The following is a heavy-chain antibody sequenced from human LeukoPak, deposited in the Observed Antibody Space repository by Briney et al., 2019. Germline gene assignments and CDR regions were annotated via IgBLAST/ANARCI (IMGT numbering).Heavy chain of an antibody. Sequence: GGSLRLSCAASGFTFSNSWMSWARQAPGKGLEWVANIQQVGTEKYYVDSVKGRFTISRDNTKNSLYLQMDSLRAEDTAVYYCATESFYASDYWGQGTLVTVSS. D-gene: IGHD2-8*01. V-gene: IGHV3-7*01. J-gene: IGHJ4*02. CDR3: ATESFYASDY. CDR1: GFTFSNSW. CDR2: IQQVGTEK.